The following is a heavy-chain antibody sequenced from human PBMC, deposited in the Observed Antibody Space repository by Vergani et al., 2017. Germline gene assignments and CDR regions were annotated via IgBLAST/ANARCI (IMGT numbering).Heavy chain of an antibody. V-gene: IGHV4-4*03. Sequence: QVQLQESGPGLVKPPGTLSLTCAVSGISVSSDKWWTWVRQPPGKGLEWIAEIFHDGGTNYNPSLKRRATIVLDKSKNQISLNMNSVTAADTAVYYCAREYERGYSYGTWGQGILVTVSS. CDR2: IFHDGGT. J-gene: IGHJ5*02. CDR3: AREYERGYSYGT. CDR1: GISVSSDKW. D-gene: IGHD5-18*01.